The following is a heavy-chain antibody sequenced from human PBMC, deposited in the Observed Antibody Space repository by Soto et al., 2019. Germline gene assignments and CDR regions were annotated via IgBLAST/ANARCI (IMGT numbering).Heavy chain of an antibody. CDR3: ARVGAERFQDGMDV. CDR2: ISSSGSTI. D-gene: IGHD3-16*01. V-gene: IGHV3-48*03. CDR1: GFTFSSYE. J-gene: IGHJ6*02. Sequence: LRLSCAASGFTFSSYEMNWVRQAPGKGLEWVSYISSSGSTIYYADSVKGRFTISRDNAKNSLYLQMNSLRAEDTAVYYCARVGAERFQDGMDVWGQGTTVTVSS.